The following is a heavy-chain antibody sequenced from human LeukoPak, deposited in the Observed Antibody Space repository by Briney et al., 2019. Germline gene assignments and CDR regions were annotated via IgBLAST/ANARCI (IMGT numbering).Heavy chain of an antibody. CDR3: TRDYYYYGMDV. J-gene: IGHJ6*04. Sequence: GGSLRLSCAASGFTFSSYWMHWVRHAPGKGLVWVSRINSDGSSTSYADSVKGRFTISRDNAKNTLYLQMNSLRAEDTAVYYCTRDYYYYGMDVWGKGTTVTVSS. V-gene: IGHV3-74*01. CDR2: INSDGSST. CDR1: GFTFSSYW.